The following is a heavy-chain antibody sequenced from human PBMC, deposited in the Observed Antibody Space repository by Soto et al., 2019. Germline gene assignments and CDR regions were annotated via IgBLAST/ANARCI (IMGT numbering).Heavy chain of an antibody. Sequence: EVQLLDSGGGVVQSGGSLRLSCAASGFTFRDYGMTWVRQAPGKGLEWVSTIKGDGTDTHYADSARGRFTISRDNFQNTVYLQTNSLRAEDTGIYYCTKDPSGFHNGDPPEYWGRGTLVTVSS. CDR1: GFTFRDYG. V-gene: IGHV3-23*01. J-gene: IGHJ4*02. D-gene: IGHD2-21*02. CDR3: TKDPSGFHNGDPPEY. CDR2: IKGDGTDT.